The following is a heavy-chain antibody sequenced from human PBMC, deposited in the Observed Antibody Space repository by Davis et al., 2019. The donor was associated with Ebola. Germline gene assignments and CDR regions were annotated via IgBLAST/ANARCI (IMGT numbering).Heavy chain of an antibody. CDR3: ARRGGSGYSYGGTYYYYYYGMDV. CDR1: GGSFSGYY. Sequence: SETLSLTCAVYGGSFSGYYWSWIRQPPGKGLEWIGEINHSGSTNYNPSLKSRVTISVDTSKNQFSLKLSSVTAADTAVYYCARRGGSGYSYGGTYYYYYYGMDVWGQGTTVTVSS. J-gene: IGHJ6*02. D-gene: IGHD5-18*01. V-gene: IGHV4-34*01. CDR2: INHSGST.